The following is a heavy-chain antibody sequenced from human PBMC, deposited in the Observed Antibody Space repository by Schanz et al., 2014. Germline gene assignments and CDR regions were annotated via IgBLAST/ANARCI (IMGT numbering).Heavy chain of an antibody. Sequence: EGQLAEPGGGLVQPGGSLRLSCAVSGFTVSSNHMSWVRQAPGKGLEWVSVIYSGIGAYYADSVKDRFTVSRDNSKNTLYLQMNSLRAEDTAVYYCAKDPSHGDYDYYFDYWGQGTLVTVSS. CDR2: IYSGIGA. J-gene: IGHJ4*02. V-gene: IGHV3-66*01. D-gene: IGHD3-22*01. CDR3: AKDPSHGDYDYYFDY. CDR1: GFTVSSNH.